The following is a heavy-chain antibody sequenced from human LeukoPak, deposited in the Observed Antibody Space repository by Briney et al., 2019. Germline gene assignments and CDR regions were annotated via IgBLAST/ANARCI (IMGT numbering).Heavy chain of an antibody. V-gene: IGHV3-11*06. CDR1: GFTFSDYY. CDR3: ARDRGSYTLDS. Sequence: GGSLRLSCAASGFTFSDYYMSWIRQATGKGLDWVSSITSSSRYIYYGDPVKGRFTISRDNAKNSLFLQMNSLRAEDTAVYYCARDRGSYTLDSWGQGTLVTVSS. CDR2: ITSSSRYI. D-gene: IGHD1-26*01. J-gene: IGHJ4*02.